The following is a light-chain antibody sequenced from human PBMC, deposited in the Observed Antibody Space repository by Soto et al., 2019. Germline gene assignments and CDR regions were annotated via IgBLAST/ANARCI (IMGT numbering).Light chain of an antibody. CDR3: QQFGSSVT. V-gene: IGKV3-20*01. Sequence: EIVLTQSPDTLSLSPGERATLSCRASQSVRSERLAWYQHKPGQAPRLLIYRTSTRATGIPDRFSGSGSGTDFTLTISRLEPEDFAVYYCQQFGSSVTFGQGTRLEIK. CDR1: QSVRSER. J-gene: IGKJ5*01. CDR2: RTS.